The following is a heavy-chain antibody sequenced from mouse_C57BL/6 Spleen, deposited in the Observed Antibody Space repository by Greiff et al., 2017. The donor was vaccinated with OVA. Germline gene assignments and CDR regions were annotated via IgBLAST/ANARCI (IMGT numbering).Heavy chain of an antibody. Sequence: VQLKESGPELVKPGDSVKISCKASGYSFTGYFMNWVMQSHGKSLEWIGRINPYNGDTFYNQKFKGKATLTVDKSSSTAHMELRSLTSEDSAVYYCARRRYGNYEYYAMDYWGQGTSVTVSS. CDR2: INPYNGDT. D-gene: IGHD2-10*02. CDR1: GYSFTGYF. J-gene: IGHJ4*01. V-gene: IGHV1-20*01. CDR3: ARRRYGNYEYYAMDY.